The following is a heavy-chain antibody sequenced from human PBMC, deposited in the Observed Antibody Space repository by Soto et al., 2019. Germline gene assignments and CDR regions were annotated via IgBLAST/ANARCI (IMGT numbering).Heavy chain of an antibody. CDR2: IYYSGST. D-gene: IGHD3-3*02. CDR1: GGSISSGDW. Sequence: QVQLQESGPGLVKPSGTLSLTCAVSGGSISSGDWCWSWVRQSPGKGLEWIGEIYYSGSTTYNPSLKSGVTISADKSEKQFSLRLSSVTAADTSGYYCARRVCDSIFGSLDYWGQGTLVTVSS. J-gene: IGHJ4*02. V-gene: IGHV4-4*02. CDR3: ARRVCDSIFGSLDY.